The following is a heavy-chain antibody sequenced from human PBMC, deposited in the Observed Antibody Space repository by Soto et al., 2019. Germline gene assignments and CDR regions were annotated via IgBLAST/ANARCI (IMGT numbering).Heavy chain of an antibody. D-gene: IGHD6-19*01. CDR1: GCSMSGSY. CDR3: ARSVAVPGAHIDY. CDR2: VYYTGST. J-gene: IGHJ4*02. V-gene: IGHV4-59*13. Sequence: SQTLSLTDIVCGCSMSGSYWSWILQNTGKGLEWLGYVYYTGSTNYSPSLRSRVSISVDTSKNEFSLRLSSVTAADTAVYFCARSVAVPGAHIDYWGQGTQVTVSS.